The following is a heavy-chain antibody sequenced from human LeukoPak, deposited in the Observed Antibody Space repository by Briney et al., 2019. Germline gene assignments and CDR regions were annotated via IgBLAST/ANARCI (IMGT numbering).Heavy chain of an antibody. D-gene: IGHD2-2*02. CDR1: GGSISSGGYY. Sequence: PSETLSLTCTVSGGSISSGGYYWSWIRQHPGKGLEWIGYIYYSGSTYYNPSLKSRVTISVDTSKNQFSLKLSSVTAADTAVYYCARETDLICSSTSCYKGGAFDIWGQGTMVTVSS. J-gene: IGHJ3*02. V-gene: IGHV4-31*03. CDR3: ARETDLICSSTSCYKGGAFDI. CDR2: IYYSGST.